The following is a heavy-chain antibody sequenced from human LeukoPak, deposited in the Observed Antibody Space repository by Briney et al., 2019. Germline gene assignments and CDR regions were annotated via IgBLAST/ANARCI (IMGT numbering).Heavy chain of an antibody. D-gene: IGHD5-12*01. CDR3: AKGPVADSGYDLGGGYFDY. Sequence: PGRSLRLSCAASGFTFDDYAMHWVRQAPGKGLEWVSGISWNSGSIGYADSVKGRLTISRDNAKNSLYLQMNSLRAEDMALYYCAKGPVADSGYDLGGGYFDYWGQGTLVTVSS. V-gene: IGHV3-9*03. CDR1: GFTFDDYA. CDR2: ISWNSGSI. J-gene: IGHJ4*02.